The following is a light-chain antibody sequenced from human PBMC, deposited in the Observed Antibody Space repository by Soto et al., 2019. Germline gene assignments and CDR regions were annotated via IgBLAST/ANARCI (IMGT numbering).Light chain of an antibody. CDR1: SSDVGSYNL. V-gene: IGLV2-23*01. CDR3: CSHAGSRV. CDR2: EGS. Sequence: QLVLTQPASVSGSPGQSITISCTGTSSDVGSYNLVSWYQQHPGKAPKLMIYEGSKRPSGVSNRFSGSKSGNTASLTISGLQAEDEADYYCCSHAGSRVFGGGTKVTVL. J-gene: IGLJ2*01.